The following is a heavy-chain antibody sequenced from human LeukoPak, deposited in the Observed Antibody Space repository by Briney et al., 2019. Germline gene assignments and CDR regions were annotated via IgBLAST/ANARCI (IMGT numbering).Heavy chain of an antibody. J-gene: IGHJ4*02. V-gene: IGHV3-7*01. D-gene: IGHD3-16*01. CDR3: ARDGSWGS. Sequence: PGGSLRLSCAASGFTLSSYWMSWVRQAPGKGLEWVANIKQNGSEKYYVDSVKGRFTISRNNAKNSLYLQMNSLRAEDTAVYSCARDGSWGSGGQGTLVTVSS. CDR1: GFTLSSYW. CDR2: IKQNGSEK.